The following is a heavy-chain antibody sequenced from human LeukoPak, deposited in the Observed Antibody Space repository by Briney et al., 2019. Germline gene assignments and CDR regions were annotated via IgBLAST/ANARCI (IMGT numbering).Heavy chain of an antibody. V-gene: IGHV4-34*01. Sequence: SETLSLTCAVYGGSFTNYYWDLFRQPPGKGLEWIGEINHSGSSKYNPSLESRVTISVDTSKNQFSLKVTSVTAADTAVYYCASSYYDFWSGYSQNYYYYYMDVWGKGTTVTVSS. CDR3: ASSYYDFWSGYSQNYYYYYMDV. CDR2: INHSGSS. J-gene: IGHJ6*03. D-gene: IGHD3-3*01. CDR1: GGSFTNYY.